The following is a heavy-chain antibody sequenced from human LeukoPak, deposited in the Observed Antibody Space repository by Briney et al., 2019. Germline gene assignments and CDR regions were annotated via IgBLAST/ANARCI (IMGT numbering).Heavy chain of an antibody. CDR1: GFTFSSYG. CDR3: ARDGYCSGGSCSGPFDY. D-gene: IGHD2-15*01. V-gene: IGHV3-33*01. J-gene: IGHJ4*02. Sequence: GGSLRLSCAASGFTFSSYGMHWVRQAPGKGLEWVAGIWYDGSNKYYADSVKGRFTISRDNSKNTLYLQMNSLRAEDTAVYYCARDGYCSGGSCSGPFDYWGQGTLVTVSS. CDR2: IWYDGSNK.